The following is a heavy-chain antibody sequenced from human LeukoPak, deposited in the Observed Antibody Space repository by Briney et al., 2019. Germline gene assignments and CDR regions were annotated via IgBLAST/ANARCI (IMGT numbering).Heavy chain of an antibody. CDR1: GWSLNGHY. J-gene: IGHJ3*02. V-gene: IGHV4-34*01. D-gene: IGHD2-2*01. CDR3: ARDARQDAFDI. Sequence: SETLSLTCAVYGWSLNGHYWSWIRQPPGKGLEWIGEGSESGGTKFNPSLKSRVTISADTSKNQFSLKLNSVTAADTAVYYCARDARQDAFDIWGQGTMVTVSS. CDR2: GSESGGT.